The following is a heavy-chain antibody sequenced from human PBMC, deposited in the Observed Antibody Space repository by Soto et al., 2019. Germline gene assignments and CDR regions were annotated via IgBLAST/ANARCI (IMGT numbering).Heavy chain of an antibody. Sequence: LRLSCAASGFTFSSFGMHWVRQAPGKGLEWVSLIWYDGSKTSYGDSVKGRFTISRDNSRNTVYLQMNSLRADDTAVYYCARDASYYSLWSGYYPSRNGMDVWGQGTTVTVSS. J-gene: IGHJ6*02. D-gene: IGHD3-3*01. CDR1: GFTFSSFG. V-gene: IGHV3-33*01. CDR2: IWYDGSKT. CDR3: ARDASYYSLWSGYYPSRNGMDV.